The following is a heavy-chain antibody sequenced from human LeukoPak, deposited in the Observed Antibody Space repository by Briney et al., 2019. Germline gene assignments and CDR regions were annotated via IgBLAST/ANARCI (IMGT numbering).Heavy chain of an antibody. CDR3: ARDSPLYGSGSYYNDEYFQH. D-gene: IGHD3-10*01. J-gene: IGHJ1*01. CDR1: GYTFTGYY. V-gene: IGHV1-46*03. Sequence: ASVKVSCKASGYTFTGYYMHWVRQAPGQGLEWMGIINPSGGSTSYAQKFQGRVTMTRDTSTSTVYMELSSLRSEDTAVYYCARDSPLYGSGSYYNDEYFQHWGQGTLVTVSS. CDR2: INPSGGST.